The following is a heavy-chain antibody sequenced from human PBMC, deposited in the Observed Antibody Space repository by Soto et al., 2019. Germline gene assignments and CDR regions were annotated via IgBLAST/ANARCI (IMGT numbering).Heavy chain of an antibody. D-gene: IGHD1-7*01. J-gene: IGHJ6*02. CDR2: INAGNGNT. CDR3: ASNHLGTTAYGMDV. Sequence: QVQLVQSGAEEKKPGASVKVSCKASGYTFTSYAMHWVRQAPGQRLEWMGWINAGNGNTKYSQKFQGKVTITRDTSASTGYMELSSLRSEETAGYFCASNHLGTTAYGMDVWGQGTTVTVSS. CDR1: GYTFTSYA. V-gene: IGHV1-3*05.